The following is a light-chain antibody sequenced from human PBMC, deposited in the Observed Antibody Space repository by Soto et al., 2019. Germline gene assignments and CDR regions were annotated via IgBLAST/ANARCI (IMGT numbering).Light chain of an antibody. Sequence: EIVMTQSPLSLPVTPGEPASISCRSSQSLLHSNGYNFLNWYLQKPGQSPQLLIFLGSNRASGVHERFSGSGSGTDFTLKISRVEAEDVGVYYCMQALQTWTFGQGTKVEIK. CDR2: LGS. J-gene: IGKJ1*01. V-gene: IGKV2-28*01. CDR1: QSLLHSNGYNF. CDR3: MQALQTWT.